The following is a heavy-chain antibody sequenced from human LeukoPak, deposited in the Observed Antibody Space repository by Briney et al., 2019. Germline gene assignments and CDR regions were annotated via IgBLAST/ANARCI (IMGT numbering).Heavy chain of an antibody. Sequence: SETLSLTCTVSGGSISSSGYYWSWLRQHPGKGLEWIGYIYYSGTTYYNPSLKSRVTISVDTSKNQFSLKLFSVTAADTAVYYYAREDHYDSSGYLDYWGQGTLVTVSS. CDR3: AREDHYDSSGYLDY. V-gene: IGHV4-31*03. J-gene: IGHJ4*02. CDR1: GGSISSSGYY. CDR2: IYYSGTT. D-gene: IGHD3-22*01.